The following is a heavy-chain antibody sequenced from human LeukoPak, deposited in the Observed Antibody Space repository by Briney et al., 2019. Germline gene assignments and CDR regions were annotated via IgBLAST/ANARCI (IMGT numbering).Heavy chain of an antibody. D-gene: IGHD6-6*01. CDR2: ISSSSSYI. V-gene: IGHV3-21*01. CDR3: ARGLYRSSGGPDAFDI. J-gene: IGHJ3*02. CDR1: GFTFSSYS. Sequence: GGSLRLSCAASGFTFSSYSMNWVRQAPGKGLEWVSSISSSSSYIYYADSVKGRFTISRDNAKNSLYLQMNSLRAEDTAVYYCARGLYRSSGGPDAFDIWGQGTMVTVSS.